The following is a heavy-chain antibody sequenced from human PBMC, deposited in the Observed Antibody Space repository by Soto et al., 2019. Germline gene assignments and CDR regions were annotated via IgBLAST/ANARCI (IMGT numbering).Heavy chain of an antibody. D-gene: IGHD6-13*01. Sequence: EASVKVSCKASGYTFTGYYMHWVRQAPGQGLEWMGWINPNSGGTNYAQKFQGWVTMTRDTSISTAYMELSRLRSDDTAVYYCARSLSIAAAGPDLRGAFDIWGQGTMVTVS. CDR1: GYTFTGYY. J-gene: IGHJ3*02. CDR3: ARSLSIAAAGPDLRGAFDI. V-gene: IGHV1-2*04. CDR2: INPNSGGT.